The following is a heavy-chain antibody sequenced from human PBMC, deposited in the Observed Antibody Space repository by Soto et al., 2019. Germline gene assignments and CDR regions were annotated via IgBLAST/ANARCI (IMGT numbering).Heavy chain of an antibody. CDR3: ARSRNTQYSGSYDAFDI. Sequence: ASVKVSCKASGYTFTGYYMHWGRQAPGQGLEWMGWINPNSGGTNYAQKFQGWVTMTRDTSISTAYMELSRLRSDDTAVYYCARSRNTQYSGSYDAFDIWGQGTMVTVSS. CDR1: GYTFTGYY. CDR2: INPNSGGT. D-gene: IGHD1-26*01. V-gene: IGHV1-2*04. J-gene: IGHJ3*02.